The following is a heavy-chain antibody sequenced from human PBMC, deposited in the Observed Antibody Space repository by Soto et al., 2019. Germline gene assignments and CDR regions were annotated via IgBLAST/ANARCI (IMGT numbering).Heavy chain of an antibody. J-gene: IGHJ3*01. Sequence: ASVKVSCKASGYPFSDYYMDWDPQPPGQVLEWMVYINPQSGSAKYDQKFQDRVTMTRDTPKITVYMEMRPLTSKDTDVYYWARDRVRWPDGVDYFDLWGQGTLVTVSS. CDR1: GYPFSDYY. D-gene: IGHD3-16*01. V-gene: IGHV1-2*02. CDR3: ARDRVRWPDGVDYFDL. CDR2: INPQSGSA.